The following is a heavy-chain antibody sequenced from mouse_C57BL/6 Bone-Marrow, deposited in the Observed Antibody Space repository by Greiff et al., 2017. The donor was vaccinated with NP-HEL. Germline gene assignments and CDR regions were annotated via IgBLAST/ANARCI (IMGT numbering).Heavy chain of an antibody. J-gene: IGHJ2*01. CDR1: GFTFSDYY. D-gene: IGHD4-1*01. Sequence: EVQVVESEGGLVQPGSSMKLSCTASGFTFSDYYMAWVRQVPEKGLDWVANINYDGSSTYYLASLKSRFIISRDNAKNILYLQMSSLKSEDTATYYCARDNWYYFDYWGQGTTLTVSS. V-gene: IGHV5-16*01. CDR2: INYDGSST. CDR3: ARDNWYYFDY.